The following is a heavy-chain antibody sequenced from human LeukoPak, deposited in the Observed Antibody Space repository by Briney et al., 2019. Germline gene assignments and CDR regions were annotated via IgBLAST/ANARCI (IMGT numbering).Heavy chain of an antibody. Sequence: GGSLRLSCAASGFTFSSYGMHWVRQAPGKGLEWVAFIRYDGSNKYYADSVKGRFTISRDNSKNTLYLQMNSLRAEDTAVYYCAKERGISSSSLDYYYMDVWGKGTTVTVSS. CDR3: AKERGISSSSLDYYYMDV. CDR1: GFTFSSYG. CDR2: IRYDGSNK. J-gene: IGHJ6*03. V-gene: IGHV3-30*02. D-gene: IGHD6-6*01.